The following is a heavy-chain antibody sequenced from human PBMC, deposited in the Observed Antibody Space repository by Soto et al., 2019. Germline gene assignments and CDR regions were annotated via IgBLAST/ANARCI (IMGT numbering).Heavy chain of an antibody. V-gene: IGHV3-21*01. CDR2: ISSSSSYI. CDR1: GFTFSSYS. CDR3: ARQGYYDSSGFDY. Sequence: GSLSLSCAASGFTFSSYSMNWVRQAPGKGLEWVSSISSSSSYIYYADSVKGRFTISRDNAKNSLYLQMNSLRAEDTAVYYCARQGYYDSSGFDYWGQGTLVTVSS. J-gene: IGHJ4*02. D-gene: IGHD3-22*01.